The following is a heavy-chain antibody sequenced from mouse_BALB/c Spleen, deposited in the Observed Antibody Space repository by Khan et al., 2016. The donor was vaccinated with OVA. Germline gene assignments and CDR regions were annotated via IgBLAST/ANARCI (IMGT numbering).Heavy chain of an antibody. J-gene: IGHJ4*01. CDR3: ARSTTGYALDY. Sequence: QMQLEESGAELARPGASVKMSCKASGYTFTSHTMHWVKQRPGQGLEWIGYINPRSGYTQYNQKFNDKAALTADISSSTAYMQLSSLTSEDSAVYDCARSTTGYALDYWGQGTSVTVSS. CDR2: INPRSGYT. CDR1: GYTFTSHT. D-gene: IGHD2-14*01. V-gene: IGHV1-4*01.